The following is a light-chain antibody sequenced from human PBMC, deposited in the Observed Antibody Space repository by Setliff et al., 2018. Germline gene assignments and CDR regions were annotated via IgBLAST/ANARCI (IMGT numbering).Light chain of an antibody. Sequence: QSVLTQPASVSGSPGQSITISCTGSSSDVGNYKDASWYQQHPGKAPKLIIYEVTKRPSGVSNRFSGSKSGNTASLTIFGLQAEDEADYYCCSYAGGGTFYVFGTGTKVTVL. CDR3: CSYAGGGTFYV. CDR2: EVT. J-gene: IGLJ1*01. V-gene: IGLV2-23*02. CDR1: SSDVGNYKD.